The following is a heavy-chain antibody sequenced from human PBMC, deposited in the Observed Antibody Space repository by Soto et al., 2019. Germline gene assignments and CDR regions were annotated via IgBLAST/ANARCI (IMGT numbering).Heavy chain of an antibody. J-gene: IGHJ4*02. CDR3: ARERGYCSGGSCYFYFDY. CDR1: GFTFSSYW. V-gene: IGHV3-7*01. D-gene: IGHD2-15*01. CDR2: IKEDGSEK. Sequence: EVQLVESGGGLVQPGGSLRLSCAASGFTFSSYWMSWVRQAPGKGLEWVANIKEDGSEKYYVDSVKGRFTISRDNAKNSLYLQMNSLRAEDTAVYYCARERGYCSGGSCYFYFDYWGQGPLATVSS.